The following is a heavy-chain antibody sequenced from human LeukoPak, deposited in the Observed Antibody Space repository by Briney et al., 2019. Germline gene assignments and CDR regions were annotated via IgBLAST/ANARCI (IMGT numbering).Heavy chain of an antibody. Sequence: PGGSLRLSCAASGFSFNGYWMSWVRQAPGKGLEWVSAISGSGGSTYYADSVKGRFTISRDNSKNTLYLQMNSLRAEDTAVYYCAKDFYKWELSSGVAFDIWGQGTMVTVSS. CDR3: AKDFYKWELSSGVAFDI. D-gene: IGHD1-26*01. CDR2: ISGSGGST. CDR1: GFSFNGYW. J-gene: IGHJ3*02. V-gene: IGHV3-23*01.